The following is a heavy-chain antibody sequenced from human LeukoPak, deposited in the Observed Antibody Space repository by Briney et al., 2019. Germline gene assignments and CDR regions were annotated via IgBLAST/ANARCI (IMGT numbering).Heavy chain of an antibody. Sequence: GESLTLSCAASGFTFGTYTMNWVRQTPGKGLEWVSFISSSSGTIYYADSVKGRFTISRDNAKNSLFLQMTSLRAEETAVYYCARDPSRMRVADNYYFDYWGQGTMVTVSS. J-gene: IGHJ4*02. CDR3: ARDPSRMRVADNYYFDY. CDR1: GFTFGTYT. CDR2: ISSSSGTI. D-gene: IGHD6-19*01. V-gene: IGHV3-48*04.